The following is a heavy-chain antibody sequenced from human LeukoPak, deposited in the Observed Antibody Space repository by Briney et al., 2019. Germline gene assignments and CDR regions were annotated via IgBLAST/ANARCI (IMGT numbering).Heavy chain of an antibody. CDR3: ARDGEGGYDL. CDR1: GGTFSSYA. D-gene: IGHD5-12*01. CDR2: IIPIFGTA. J-gene: IGHJ4*02. V-gene: IGHV1-69*01. Sequence: KISCKASGGTFSSYAISWVRQAPGQGLEWMGGIIPIFGTANYAQKFQGRVTITADESTSTAYMELSSLRSEDTAVYYCARDGEGGYDLWGQGNPGHRLL.